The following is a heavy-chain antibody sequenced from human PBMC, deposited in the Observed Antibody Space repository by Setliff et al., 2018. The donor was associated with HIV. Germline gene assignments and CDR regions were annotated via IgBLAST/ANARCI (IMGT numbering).Heavy chain of an antibody. CDR2: IIPIFGAP. V-gene: IGHV1-18*01. J-gene: IGHJ4*02. CDR3: ARVGERWLQFYYFDN. CDR1: GYTFTSYG. D-gene: IGHD5-12*01. Sequence: ASVKVSCKASGYTFTSYGISWVRQAPGQGLEWTGRIIPIFGAPNYAQKFQGRVTMTRGTSTGTVYMELRSLRSEDTAVYYCARVGERWLQFYYFDNWGQGTLVTVSS.